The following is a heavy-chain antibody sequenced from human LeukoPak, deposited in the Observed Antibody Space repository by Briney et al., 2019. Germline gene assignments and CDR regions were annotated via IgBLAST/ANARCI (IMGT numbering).Heavy chain of an antibody. CDR3: ARDPGYSGYDDDYYYMDV. D-gene: IGHD5-12*01. J-gene: IGHJ6*03. V-gene: IGHV3-20*04. CDR2: INWNGGST. CDR1: GFTFDDYG. Sequence: GGSLRLSCAASGFTFDDYGMSWVRQAPGKGLEWVSGINWNGGSTGYADSVKGRFTISRDNAKNSLYLQMNSLRAEDTALYYCARDPGYSGYDDDYYYMDVWGKGTTVTVSS.